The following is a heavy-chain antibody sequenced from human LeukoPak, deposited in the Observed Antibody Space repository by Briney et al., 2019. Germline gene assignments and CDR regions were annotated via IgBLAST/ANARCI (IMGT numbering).Heavy chain of an antibody. CDR3: ARGNPGGYSSSSGITNYYYYMDV. CDR1: GGTFSSYA. V-gene: IGHV1-69*05. Sequence: SVKVSCKASGGTFSSYAISWVRQAPGQGLEWMGGIIPIFGTANYAQKFQGRVTITTDESTSTAYMELSSLRSGDTAVYYCARGNPGGYSSSSGITNYYYYMDVWGKGTTVTVSS. CDR2: IIPIFGTA. D-gene: IGHD6-6*01. J-gene: IGHJ6*03.